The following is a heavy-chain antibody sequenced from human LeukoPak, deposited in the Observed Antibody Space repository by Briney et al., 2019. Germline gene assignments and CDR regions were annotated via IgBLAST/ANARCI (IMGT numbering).Heavy chain of an antibody. CDR2: IKTDGSIT. CDR3: ARVLLRYFDWLLQKVNHDAFDI. D-gene: IGHD3-9*01. V-gene: IGHV3-74*01. Sequence: PGGSLRLSCAASGFSFSVFWMHWVRQVPGKGPVWVSRIKTDGSITDYADSVKGRFTISRDNAKNTLYLQMNSLRAEDTAVYYCARVLLRYFDWLLQKVNHDAFDIWGQGTMVTVSS. J-gene: IGHJ3*02. CDR1: GFSFSVFW.